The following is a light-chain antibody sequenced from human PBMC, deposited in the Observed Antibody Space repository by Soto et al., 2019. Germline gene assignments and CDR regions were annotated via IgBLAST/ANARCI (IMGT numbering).Light chain of an antibody. Sequence: SVLTQPPSVSWAPGQRVTISCTGSSSNIGACYDVHWYQQRPGTAPKLLIFVNINRPSGVPDRFSGSKSGTSASLATTGLQAEDEGDYYCQSYDSTLSARYVFGTGTKVTVL. CDR2: VNI. CDR3: QSYDSTLSARYV. CDR1: SSNIGACYD. J-gene: IGLJ1*01. V-gene: IGLV1-40*01.